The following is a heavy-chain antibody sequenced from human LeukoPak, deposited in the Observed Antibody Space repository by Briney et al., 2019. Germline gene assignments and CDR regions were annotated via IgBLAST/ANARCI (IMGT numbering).Heavy chain of an antibody. CDR1: GGSISSYY. V-gene: IGHV4-59*01. CDR2: IYYSGST. Sequence: SETLSLTCTVSGGSISSYYWSWIRQPPGKGLEWIGYIYYSGSTNYNPSLKSRVTISVDTSKNQFSLKLSSVTAADTAVYYCARAPAYSNYGGYYYMDVWGKGTTVTVSS. CDR3: ARAPAYSNYGGYYYMDV. J-gene: IGHJ6*03. D-gene: IGHD4-11*01.